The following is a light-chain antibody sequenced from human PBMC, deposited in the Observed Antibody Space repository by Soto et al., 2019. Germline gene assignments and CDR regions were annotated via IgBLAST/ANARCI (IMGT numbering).Light chain of an antibody. V-gene: IGKV3-11*01. Sequence: EIVLTQSTATLSLSLGERATLSCRASQSVSAYVAWYQQKPGQAPRLLIYDTSNSATDVPARFSGSGSGTDSSLTIRSLEPEDFAVYYCQLRTNWPPVTFGQGTRLEI. CDR3: QLRTNWPPVT. CDR2: DTS. CDR1: QSVSAY. J-gene: IGKJ5*01.